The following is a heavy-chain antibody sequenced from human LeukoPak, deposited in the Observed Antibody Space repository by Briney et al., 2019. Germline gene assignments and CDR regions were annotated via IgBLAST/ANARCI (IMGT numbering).Heavy chain of an antibody. Sequence: GGSLRLSCAASGFTFSSYWMHWVRQAPGKGLVWVSRISSEGSGISYADSVKGRFTISRDNAKNSLYLQMNSLRAEDTAVYYCARDRGYDLYYYYYMDVWGKGTTVTVSS. CDR2: ISSEGSGI. CDR3: ARDRGYDLYYYYYMDV. V-gene: IGHV3-74*01. D-gene: IGHD5-12*01. J-gene: IGHJ6*03. CDR1: GFTFSSYW.